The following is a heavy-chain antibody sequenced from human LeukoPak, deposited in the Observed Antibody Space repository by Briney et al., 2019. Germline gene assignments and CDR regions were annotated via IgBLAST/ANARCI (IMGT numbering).Heavy chain of an antibody. CDR2: INHSGST. D-gene: IGHD3-22*01. CDR1: GGSFSGYY. J-gene: IGHJ4*02. Sequence: PSETLSLTCAVYGGSFSGYYWSWIRQPPGKGLEWIGEINHSGSTNYNPSLKSRVTISVDTSKNQFSLKLSSVTAADTAVYYCARPSRSGYYDYWGQGTLVTVSS. CDR3: ARPSRSGYYDY. V-gene: IGHV4-34*01.